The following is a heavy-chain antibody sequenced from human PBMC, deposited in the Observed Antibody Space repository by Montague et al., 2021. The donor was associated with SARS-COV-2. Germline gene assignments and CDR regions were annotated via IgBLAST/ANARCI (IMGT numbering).Heavy chain of an antibody. V-gene: IGHV4-59*01. J-gene: IGHJ6*02. CDR3: VRADRRDPDTPQLYYYKGMDL. CDR2: VYYSGRS. D-gene: IGHD2-15*01. Sequence: SETLSLTCTVSGDSISTSYWAWIRQPPGKGLEWIGYVYYSGRSSYNSSPKSRGTISVDTSTNQVSLNLRSVTAADTAAYFCVRADRRDPDTPQLYYYKGMDLWGQGTTVTVSS. CDR1: GDSISTSY.